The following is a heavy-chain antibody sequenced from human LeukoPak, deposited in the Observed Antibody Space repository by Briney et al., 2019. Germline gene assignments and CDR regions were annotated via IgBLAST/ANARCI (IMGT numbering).Heavy chain of an antibody. J-gene: IGHJ4*02. CDR2: INPSGGST. D-gene: IGHD3-10*01. CDR3: ARADYYGSGSPMGYYFDY. CDR1: GYTFTSYY. Sequence: ASVKVSCKASGYTFTSYYMHWVRQAPGQGLEWMGIINPSGGSTSYAQKFQGRVTMTRDMSTSTVYMELSSLRSEDTAVYYCARADYYGSGSPMGYYFDYWGQGTLVTVSS. V-gene: IGHV1-46*01.